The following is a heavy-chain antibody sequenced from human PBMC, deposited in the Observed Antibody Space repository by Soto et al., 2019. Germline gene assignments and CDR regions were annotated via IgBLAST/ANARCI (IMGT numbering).Heavy chain of an antibody. Sequence: QVQLQESGPGLVKPSQTLSLTCSVSGGSISTGVWYWSWVREHPGKGLEWIGDIYYRGTTSYNPSLGSRVTISRDTSKNQVSLKVNSVTAADTAVYYCARVSAGATRWFDSWGQGIRVTVSS. D-gene: IGHD2-15*01. V-gene: IGHV4-31*03. CDR3: ARVSAGATRWFDS. CDR2: IYYRGTT. CDR1: GGSISTGVWY. J-gene: IGHJ5*01.